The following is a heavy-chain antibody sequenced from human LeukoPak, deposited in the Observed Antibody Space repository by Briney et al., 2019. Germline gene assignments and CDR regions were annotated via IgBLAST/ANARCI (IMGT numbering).Heavy chain of an antibody. V-gene: IGHV4-59*12. J-gene: IGHJ4*02. CDR3: ARGRREAAAGTVDY. CDR1: GDSISSFY. Sequence: SETLSLTCTVSGDSISSFYWSWIRQPPGKGLEWIGYIYYNGNTNSNPSLKSRVTISVDTSKNQFSLKLSSVTAADTAVYYCARGRREAAAGTVDYWGQGTLVTVSS. CDR2: IYYNGNT. D-gene: IGHD6-13*01.